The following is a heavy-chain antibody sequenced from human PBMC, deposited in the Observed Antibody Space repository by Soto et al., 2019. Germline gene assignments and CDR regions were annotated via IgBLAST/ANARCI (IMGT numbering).Heavy chain of an antibody. CDR2: IYYSGST. J-gene: IGHJ4*02. D-gene: IGHD3-10*01. V-gene: IGHV4-31*03. CDR1: GGSISSGGYY. CDR3: ARDHHYYGTRFFDY. Sequence: SETLSLTCTVSGGSISSGGYYWSWIRQHPGKGLEWIGYIYYSGSTYYNPSLKSRVTISVDTSKNQFSLKLSSVTAADTAVYYCARDHHYYGTRFFDYWGQGTLVTVSS.